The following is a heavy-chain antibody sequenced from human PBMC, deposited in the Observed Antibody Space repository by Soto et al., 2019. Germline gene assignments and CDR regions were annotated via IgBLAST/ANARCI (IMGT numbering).Heavy chain of an antibody. D-gene: IGHD3-9*01. J-gene: IGHJ3*02. Sequence: ASVKVSCKASGYTFTSYGISWVRQAPGQGLEWMGWISAYNGNTNYAQKLQGRVTMTTDTSTSTAYMELRSLRSDDTAVYYCARDYQPRVRYFDSLSPMRAFDIWGQGTMVTVSS. CDR1: GYTFTSYG. CDR2: ISAYNGNT. CDR3: ARDYQPRVRYFDSLSPMRAFDI. V-gene: IGHV1-18*01.